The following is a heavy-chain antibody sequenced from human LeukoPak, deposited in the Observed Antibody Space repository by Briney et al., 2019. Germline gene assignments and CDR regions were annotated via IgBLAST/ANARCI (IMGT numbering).Heavy chain of an antibody. CDR2: INGNGGGS. J-gene: IGHJ4*02. CDR1: GFTFSDHA. D-gene: IGHD3-16*01. CDR3: AKWPEGAMDYFDY. Sequence: GGSLRLSCAASGFTFSDHAMSWVRQAPAKGLEWVSSINGNGGGSYYIDSVKGRFTISRDKSKNTLYLEMSSLRVEDTAIYYCAKWPEGAMDYFDYWGQGTLVTVSS. V-gene: IGHV3-23*01.